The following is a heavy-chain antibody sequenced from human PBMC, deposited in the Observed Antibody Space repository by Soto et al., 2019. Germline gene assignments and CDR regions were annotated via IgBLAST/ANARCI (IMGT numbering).Heavy chain of an antibody. CDR3: ARGIEGWYQCRYYYGMDV. V-gene: IGHV4-61*01. D-gene: IGHD6-19*01. CDR2: IYYSGST. CDR1: GGSVSSGSYY. Sequence: QVQLQEPGPGLVKPSETLSLTCTVSGGSVSSGSYYWSWIRQPPGKVLEWIGYIYYSGSTNYNPSLKSRVTISVDASKNQFSLKLSSVTAADTAVYYCARGIEGWYQCRYYYGMDVWGQGTTVTVSS. J-gene: IGHJ6*02.